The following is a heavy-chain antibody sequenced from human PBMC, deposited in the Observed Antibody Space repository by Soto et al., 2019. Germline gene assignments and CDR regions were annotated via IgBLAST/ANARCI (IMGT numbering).Heavy chain of an antibody. V-gene: IGHV3-15*07. Sequence: EVQLVESGGGLAKPGGSLRLSCAASGFTLSNAWMNWVRQGPGKGLEWVGRIKSKSDGGTTDYAAPVKGRFTISRDDSRNTLYLQMSSLKTEDTALYYCVTSTKDLTDHYYLHGVDLWSQGTTVTVTS. CDR1: GFTLSNAW. CDR2: IKSKSDGGTT. J-gene: IGHJ6*02. D-gene: IGHD3-10*01. CDR3: VTSTKDLTDHYYLHGVDL.